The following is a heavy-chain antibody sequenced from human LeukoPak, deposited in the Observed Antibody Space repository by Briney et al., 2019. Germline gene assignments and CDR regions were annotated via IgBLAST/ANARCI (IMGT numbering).Heavy chain of an antibody. J-gene: IGHJ4*02. D-gene: IGHD2-21*01. CDR1: GFTFSDYG. V-gene: IGHV3-30*02. CDR2: IRFDGTNK. CDR3: AKDRARVVVIAEYYFDY. Sequence: PGGPLRLSCAASGFTFSDYGMHWVRQAPGKGLDWVTFIRFDGTNKFDADSVKGRFTVSRDNSKTTLYLQMTNLTTEDTALYYCAKDRARVVVIAEYYFDYWGQGTLVTVSS.